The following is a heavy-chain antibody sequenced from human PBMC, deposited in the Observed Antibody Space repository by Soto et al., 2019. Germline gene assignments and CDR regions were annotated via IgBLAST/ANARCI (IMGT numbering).Heavy chain of an antibody. D-gene: IGHD6-19*01. CDR2: ISYGGSNK. J-gene: IGHJ6*02. CDR1: GFTFSSYA. CDR3: ARSGSGWYFPYYYYGMDV. V-gene: IGHV3-30-3*01. Sequence: SLRLSCAASGFTFSSYAMHWVRQAPGKGLEWVADISYGGSNKYYADSVKGRFTISRDNAKNTLYLQMNSLRAEDTAVYYCARSGSGWYFPYYYYGMDVWGQGTTVTVSS.